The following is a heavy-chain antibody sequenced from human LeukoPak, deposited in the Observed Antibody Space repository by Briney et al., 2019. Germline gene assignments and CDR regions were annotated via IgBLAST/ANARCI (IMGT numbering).Heavy chain of an antibody. CDR1: GFTFSTYG. CDR2: VSDSGGST. D-gene: IGHD6-13*01. Sequence: ETGGSLRLSCAASGFTFSTYGMSWVRQAPGKGLEWVSGVSDSGGSTYYADSVKGRFTISRDNSKNTLYLQMNSLRAEDTAVYYCTKDLRGRVTQYLVATPAPLDYWGQGTLVTVSS. J-gene: IGHJ4*02. CDR3: TKDLRGRVTQYLVATPAPLDY. V-gene: IGHV3-23*01.